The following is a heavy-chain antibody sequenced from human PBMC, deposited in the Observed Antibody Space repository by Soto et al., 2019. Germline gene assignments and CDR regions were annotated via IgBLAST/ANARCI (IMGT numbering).Heavy chain of an antibody. CDR1: GYFISSGRY. V-gene: IGHV4-38-2*01. Sequence: PSETLSLTCAVSGYFISSGRYWGWIRQPPGXGLEWIGYIYDSGTTYTYFNPSPKSRVTISVDTSKNQFSLKVRSVTAADSAVYYCARAGQWLFGQYYFDYWGQGTLVTVSS. D-gene: IGHD6-19*01. J-gene: IGHJ4*02. CDR2: IYDSGTTYT. CDR3: ARAGQWLFGQYYFDY.